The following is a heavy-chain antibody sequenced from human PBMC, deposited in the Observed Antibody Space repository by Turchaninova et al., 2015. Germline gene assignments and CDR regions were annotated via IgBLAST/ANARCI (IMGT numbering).Heavy chain of an antibody. CDR2: IYWDDDK. CDR1: GFSPTTPGVG. J-gene: IGHJ4*02. V-gene: IGHV2-5*02. CDR3: ARRRTYFDH. Sequence: QITLKESGPTLVKPTQPLTLTCTFSGFSPTTPGVGVGWTRQPPGKALEWLALIYWDDDKRYSPSLKSRLSITKDTSKNQVVLTMTNMDPVDTATYYCARRRTYFDHWGQGTLVSVSS.